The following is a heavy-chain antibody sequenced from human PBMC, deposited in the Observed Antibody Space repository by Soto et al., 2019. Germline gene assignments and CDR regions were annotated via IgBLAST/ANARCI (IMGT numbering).Heavy chain of an antibody. CDR2: IHYSGAT. J-gene: IGHJ5*02. Sequence: SETLSLTCTVTYGSTSSGGYYWSWIRQHPGKGLEWIGSIHYSGATYYNPSLQSRVSISVDTSKNQFSLKLSSVTAADTAVYYCARQCSGGSCNWFDPWGQGTLVTVSS. CDR1: YGSTSSGGYY. V-gene: IGHV4-39*01. CDR3: ARQCSGGSCNWFDP. D-gene: IGHD2-15*01.